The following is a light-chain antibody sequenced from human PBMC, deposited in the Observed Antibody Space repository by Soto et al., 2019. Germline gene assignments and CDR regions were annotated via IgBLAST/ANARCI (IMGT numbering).Light chain of an antibody. CDR1: QSVTSN. Sequence: EIVMTQSPATLSVSPGERVTLSCRASQSVTSNLAWYQQKPGQAPRLLMYGASTRATGIPARFSGSGSGTEFTLTISSLQSEDFAVYYCQQYNNWPPRDAFGQGPRWKSN. CDR3: QQYNNWPPRDA. CDR2: GAS. V-gene: IGKV3-15*01. J-gene: IGKJ1*01.